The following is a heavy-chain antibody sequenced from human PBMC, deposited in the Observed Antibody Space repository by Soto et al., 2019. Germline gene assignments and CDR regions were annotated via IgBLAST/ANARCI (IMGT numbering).Heavy chain of an antibody. CDR1: GFTVSNNY. CDR2: MYSGGGT. CDR3: ARDPGVNWA. Sequence: EVQLVESGGGLVQPGGSLRLSCVASGFTVSNNYMTWVRQAPGKGLEWVSNMYSGGGTYYTDSVKGRFTISRDSSTNTXXXXXXXXXXXXXXVXYCARDPGVNWAWGKGTTVTVSS. V-gene: IGHV3-66*01. J-gene: IGHJ6*04. D-gene: IGHD2-21*01.